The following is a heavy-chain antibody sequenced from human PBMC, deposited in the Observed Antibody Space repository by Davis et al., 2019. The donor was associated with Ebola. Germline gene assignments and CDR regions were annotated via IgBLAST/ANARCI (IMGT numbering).Heavy chain of an antibody. Sequence: AASVKVSCKASGGTFSSYAISWVRQAPGQGLEWMGRIIPILDIANYAQEFQGRVTITADKSTSTAYMELSSLRSEDTAVYYCARGPWGTYFEYWGQGTLVTVSS. CDR1: GGTFSSYA. J-gene: IGHJ4*02. CDR2: IIPILDIA. CDR3: ARGPWGTYFEY. V-gene: IGHV1-69*04. D-gene: IGHD1-1*01.